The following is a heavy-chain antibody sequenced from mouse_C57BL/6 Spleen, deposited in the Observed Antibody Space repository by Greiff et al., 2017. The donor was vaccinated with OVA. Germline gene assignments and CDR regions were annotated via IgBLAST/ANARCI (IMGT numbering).Heavy chain of an antibody. V-gene: IGHV1-53*01. CDR2: INPSNGGT. J-gene: IGHJ4*01. Sequence: QVQLKQPGTELVKPGASVKLSCKASGYTFTSYWMHWVKQRPGQGLEWIGNINPSNGGTNYNEKFKSKATLTVDKSSSTAYMQLSSLTSEDSAVYYCARGGTTVVARNAMDYWGQGTSVTVSS. D-gene: IGHD1-1*01. CDR3: ARGGTTVVARNAMDY. CDR1: GYTFTSYW.